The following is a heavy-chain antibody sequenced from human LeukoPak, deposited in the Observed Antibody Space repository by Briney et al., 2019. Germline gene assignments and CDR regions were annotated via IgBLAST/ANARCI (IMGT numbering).Heavy chain of an antibody. D-gene: IGHD5-24*01. Sequence: ASVKVSCKASGYTFTSYGISWVRQAPGQGLEWMGLISAYNGNTIYAQKLQGRVTMTTDTSTSTAYMELRSLRSDDTAVYYCARGDGWGVYYYYMDVWGKGTTVTVSS. V-gene: IGHV1-18*01. CDR2: ISAYNGNT. CDR3: ARGDGWGVYYYYMDV. J-gene: IGHJ6*03. CDR1: GYTFTSYG.